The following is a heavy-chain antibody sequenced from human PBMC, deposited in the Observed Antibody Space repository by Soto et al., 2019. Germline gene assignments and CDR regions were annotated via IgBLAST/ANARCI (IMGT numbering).Heavy chain of an antibody. J-gene: IGHJ5*02. CDR2: IIPIFGTA. V-gene: IGHV1-69*01. CDR3: ARVLVNYDFWSGYYRNWFDP. Sequence: QVQLVQSGAEVKKPGSSVKVSCKASGGTSSSYAISWVRQAPGQGLEWMGGIIPIFGTANYAQKFQGRVTITADQSTYTAYLELSSLRSEDTAVYYCARVLVNYDFWSGYYRNWFDPWGQGTLVTVSS. CDR1: GGTSSSYA. D-gene: IGHD3-3*01.